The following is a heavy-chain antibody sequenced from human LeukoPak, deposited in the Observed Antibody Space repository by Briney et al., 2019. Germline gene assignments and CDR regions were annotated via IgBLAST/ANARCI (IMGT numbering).Heavy chain of an antibody. J-gene: IGHJ4*02. CDR1: GFTFSSYD. Sequence: GGSLRLSCAASGFTFSSYDMSWVRQAPGKGLEWVSAISGSGGSTYYADSVKGRFTISRDNSKNTLYLQMNSLRAEDTAVYYCAKGSLWFGELPHDYWGQGTLVTVSS. D-gene: IGHD3-10*01. CDR2: ISGSGGST. CDR3: AKGSLWFGELPHDY. V-gene: IGHV3-23*01.